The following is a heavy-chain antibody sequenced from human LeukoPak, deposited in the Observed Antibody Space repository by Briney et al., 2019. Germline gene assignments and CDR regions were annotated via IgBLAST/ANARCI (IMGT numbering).Heavy chain of an antibody. D-gene: IGHD3-22*01. Sequence: GRSLRLSCAASGFTFSTYFMHWVRQAPEKGLECVSAITGSGGSTYYADSVKGRFTISRDNSKNTLYLQMSSLRAEDTAVYYCVRDQRGGSSGYYDSWGQGTLVTVSS. V-gene: IGHV3-64D*06. CDR2: ITGSGGST. CDR3: VRDQRGGSSGYYDS. J-gene: IGHJ4*02. CDR1: GFTFSTYF.